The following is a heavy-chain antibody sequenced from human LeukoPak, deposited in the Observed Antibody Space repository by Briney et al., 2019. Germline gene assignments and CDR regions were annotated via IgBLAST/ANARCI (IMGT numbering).Heavy chain of an antibody. CDR2: INHSGST. CDR1: GGSFSGYY. V-gene: IGHV4-34*01. Sequence: SETLSLTCAVYGGSFSGYYWSWIRQPPGKGLEWIGEINHSGSTYYNPSLRSRVTISLDRSKNQFSLKLSSVTAADTAVYFCARGYGDNSGAFDIWGQGTLVTVSS. CDR3: ARGYGDNSGAFDI. D-gene: IGHD4-23*01. J-gene: IGHJ3*02.